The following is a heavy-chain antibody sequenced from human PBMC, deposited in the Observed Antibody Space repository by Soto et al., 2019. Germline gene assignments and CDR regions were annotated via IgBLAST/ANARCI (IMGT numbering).Heavy chain of an antibody. CDR1: GGSISSYY. CDR2: IYYSGST. J-gene: IGHJ6*03. CDR3: ARCGSGWYESEYYYYMDV. V-gene: IGHV4-59*08. D-gene: IGHD6-19*01. Sequence: PSETLSLTCTVSGGSISSYYWSWIRQPPGKGLEWIGYIYYSGSTNYNPSLKSRVTISVDTSKNQFSLKLSSVTAADTAVYYCARCGSGWYESEYYYYMDVWGKGTTVTVSS.